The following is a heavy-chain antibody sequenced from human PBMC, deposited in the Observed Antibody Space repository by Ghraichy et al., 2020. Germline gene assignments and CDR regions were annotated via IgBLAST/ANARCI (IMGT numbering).Heavy chain of an antibody. CDR1: GFTFSTYG. CDR3: AKGDST. J-gene: IGHJ4*02. CDR2: IRSDGSEK. D-gene: IGHD2-21*01. Sequence: GGSLRLSCAASGFTFSTYGMHWVRQAPGKGLEWVAFIRSDGSEKDYAESVKGRFTISRDNSKNTLYLQMNSLRTEDTAVYYCAKGDSTWGQGTLVTVSS. V-gene: IGHV3-30*02.